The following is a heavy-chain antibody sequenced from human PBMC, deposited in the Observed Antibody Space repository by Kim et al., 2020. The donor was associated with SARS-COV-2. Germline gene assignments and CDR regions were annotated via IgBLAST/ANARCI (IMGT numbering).Heavy chain of an antibody. Sequence: GGSLRLSCAASGFTFSSYGMHWVRQAPGKGLEWVAVISYDGSNKYYADSVKGRFTISRDNSKNTLYLQMNSLRAEDTAVYYCARGIRGVRGVIITSVYWGQGTLVTVSS. CDR1: GFTFSSYG. CDR2: ISYDGSNK. J-gene: IGHJ4*02. D-gene: IGHD3-10*01. CDR3: ARGIRGVRGVIITSVY. V-gene: IGHV3-33*05.